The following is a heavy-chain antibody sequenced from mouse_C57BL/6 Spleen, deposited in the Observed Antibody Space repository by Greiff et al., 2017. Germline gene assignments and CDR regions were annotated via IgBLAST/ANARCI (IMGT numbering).Heavy chain of an antibody. Sequence: QVTLKESGPGILQSSQTLSLTCSFSGFSLSTSGMGVSWIRQPSGKGLEWLAHIYWDDDKRYNPSLKSRLTISKDTSRNQVFLKITSVDTADTATYYCAQLYYYGSREYFDYWGQGTTLTVSA. V-gene: IGHV8-12*01. J-gene: IGHJ2*01. CDR3: AQLYYYGSREYFDY. D-gene: IGHD1-1*01. CDR1: GFSLSTSGMG. CDR2: IYWDDDK.